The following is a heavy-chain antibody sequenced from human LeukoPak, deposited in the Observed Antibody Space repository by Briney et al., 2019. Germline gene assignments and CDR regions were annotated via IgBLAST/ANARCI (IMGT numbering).Heavy chain of an antibody. D-gene: IGHD6-6*01. CDR3: ARRPYSSSGFWYYYYGMDV. J-gene: IGHJ6*02. V-gene: IGHV4-59*01. CDR1: GGSISSYY. Sequence: SGTLSLTCTVSGGSISSYYWSWIRQPPGKGLEWIGYIYYSGSTNYIPSLKSRVTISVDTSKNQFSLKLSSVTAADTAVYYCARRPYSSSGFWYYYYGMDVWGQGTTVTV. CDR2: IYYSGST.